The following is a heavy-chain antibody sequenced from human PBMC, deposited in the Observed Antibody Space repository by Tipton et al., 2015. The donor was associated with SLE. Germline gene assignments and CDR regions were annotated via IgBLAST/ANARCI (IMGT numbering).Heavy chain of an antibody. D-gene: IGHD6-13*01. CDR1: GGSISSGSYY. Sequence: LRLSCTVSGGSISSGSYYWSWIRQPAGKGLEWIGHIYTSGSTNYNPSLQSRVTISVDTSKNQFSLKLSSVTAADTAVYYCAISAGRWFDPWGQGTLVTVSS. CDR2: IYTSGST. J-gene: IGHJ5*02. CDR3: AISAGRWFDP. V-gene: IGHV4-61*09.